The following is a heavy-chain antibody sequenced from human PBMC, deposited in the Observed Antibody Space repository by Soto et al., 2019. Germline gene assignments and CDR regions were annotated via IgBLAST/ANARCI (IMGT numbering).Heavy chain of an antibody. Sequence: EVQLLESGGGLVQPGGSLRLSCPASGFPFSSNAMSWVRQAPGKGLEWVSAISGSGDRTYYADSVKGRFTISRDNSKNTLYLQMNSLRAEDTAVYYCGKDRSGSYVGGRLDYWGQGILVTVSS. CDR2: ISGSGDRT. D-gene: IGHD1-26*01. CDR1: GFPFSSNA. J-gene: IGHJ4*02. V-gene: IGHV3-23*01. CDR3: GKDRSGSYVGGRLDY.